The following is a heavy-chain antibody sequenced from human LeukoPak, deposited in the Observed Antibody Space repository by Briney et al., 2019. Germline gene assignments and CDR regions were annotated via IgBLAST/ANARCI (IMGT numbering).Heavy chain of an antibody. CDR3: AKAASAAAGTGPYYFDY. Sequence: PGGSLRLSCAASGFTFDDYAMHWVRQAPGKGLEWVSGISWNSGSIGYADSVKGRFTISRDNAKNSLYLQMNSLRAEDTALYYCAKAASAAAGTGPYYFDYWGQGTLVTVSS. V-gene: IGHV3-9*01. CDR2: ISWNSGSI. J-gene: IGHJ4*02. D-gene: IGHD6-13*01. CDR1: GFTFDDYA.